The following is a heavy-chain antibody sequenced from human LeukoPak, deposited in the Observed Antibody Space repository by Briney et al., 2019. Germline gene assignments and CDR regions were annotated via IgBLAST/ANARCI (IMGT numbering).Heavy chain of an antibody. V-gene: IGHV3-30*18. CDR3: AKDGLQWLARGVLEY. J-gene: IGHJ4*02. CDR2: ISYEGKTI. D-gene: IGHD6-19*01. CDR1: GFTFSTYG. Sequence: GGSLRLSCAASGFTFSTYGMRWVRQAPGKGLEWVAVISYEGKTIFYADSVKGRFTISRDNSKSTLYLQVNSLKTEDTAVYYCAKDGLQWLARGVLEYWGQGTLVTVSS.